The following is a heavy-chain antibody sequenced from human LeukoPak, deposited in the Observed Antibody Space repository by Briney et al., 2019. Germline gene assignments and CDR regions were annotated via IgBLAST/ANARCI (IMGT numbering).Heavy chain of an antibody. CDR2: IYPNSGGT. D-gene: IGHD3-10*01. V-gene: IGHV1-2*02. CDR1: GYAFTGYY. Sequence: RGASVKVSCKASGYAFTGYYIHWVRQAPGQGLEWMGWIYPNSGGTDYQGRVTMTRDTSISTAYMELSSLRSEDTAVYYCARDGGLGEYYYHYWGQGTLVTVSS. CDR3: ARDGGLGEYYYHY. J-gene: IGHJ4*02.